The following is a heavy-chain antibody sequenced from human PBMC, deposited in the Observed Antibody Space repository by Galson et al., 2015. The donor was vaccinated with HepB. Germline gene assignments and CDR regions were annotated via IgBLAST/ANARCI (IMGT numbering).Heavy chain of an antibody. V-gene: IGHV6-1*01. CDR3: ARVYSSGWYESRGAFDI. D-gene: IGHD6-19*01. CDR2: TYYWSKWYN. J-gene: IGHJ3*02. CDR1: GDSVSSNSAA. Sequence: CAISGDSVSSNSAAWNWIRQSPSRGLEWLGRTYYWSKWYNDYAVSVRSRITINPDTSKNQFSLQLNSVTPEDTAVYYCARVYSSGWYESRGAFDIWGQGTMVTVSS.